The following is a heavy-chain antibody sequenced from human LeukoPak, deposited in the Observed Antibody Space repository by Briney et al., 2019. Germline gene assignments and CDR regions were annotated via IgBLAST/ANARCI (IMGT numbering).Heavy chain of an antibody. CDR2: IYYSGST. CDR1: GGSISSSSYY. CDR3: ARAGVVGATFDY. J-gene: IGHJ4*02. Sequence: SETLSLTCTVSGGSISSSSYYWGWIRQPPGKGLEWIGSIYYSGSTHYNPSLKSRVTISVDTSKNQFSLKLSSVTAADTAVYYCARAGVVGATFDYWGQGTLVTVSS. V-gene: IGHV4-39*07. D-gene: IGHD1-26*01.